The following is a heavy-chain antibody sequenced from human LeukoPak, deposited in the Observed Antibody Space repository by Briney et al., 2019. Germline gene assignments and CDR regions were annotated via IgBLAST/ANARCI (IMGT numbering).Heavy chain of an antibody. J-gene: IGHJ4*02. CDR1: GGSINSYY. CDR2: IYYIGST. CDR3: GRGMTRWLQFRPLDY. D-gene: IGHD5-24*01. Sequence: PSETLSLTCTVSGGSINSYYWNWFRQHPGKGLEWIGYIYYIGSTNYNPSLKSRVTISLDTSKNQFSLKLRSMTAADTAVYYCGRGMTRWLQFRPLDYWGQGTLVTVSS. V-gene: IGHV4-59*01.